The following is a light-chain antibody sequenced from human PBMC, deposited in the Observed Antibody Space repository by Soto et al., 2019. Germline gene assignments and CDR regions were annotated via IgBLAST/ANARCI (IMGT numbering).Light chain of an antibody. CDR1: QTISSW. CDR2: KAS. Sequence: DIQMTPSHSTLSASVGDRVTITCRASQTISSWLAWYQQKPGKAPKLLIYKASTLESGVPSRFSGGGSGTDFTLTVTSLQPEDFATYYCQQYSYYATFGQGTKVEIK. CDR3: QQYSYYAT. J-gene: IGKJ1*01. V-gene: IGKV1-5*03.